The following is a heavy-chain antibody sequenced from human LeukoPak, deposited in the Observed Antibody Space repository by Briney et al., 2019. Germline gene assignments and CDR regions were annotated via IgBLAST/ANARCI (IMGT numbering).Heavy chain of an antibody. CDR3: TRDDFSGSYCD. CDR2: IKGDGSET. V-gene: IGHV3-7*01. D-gene: IGHD1-26*01. Sequence: GGSLRLSCAASGFIFSNNWMSWVRQAPGKGLEWVANIKGDGSETYYVDSVKGRFTISRDNTRNSLYLQMNSLRADDTATYYCTRDDFSGSYCDWGHGTLVTVSS. CDR1: GFIFSNNW. J-gene: IGHJ4*01.